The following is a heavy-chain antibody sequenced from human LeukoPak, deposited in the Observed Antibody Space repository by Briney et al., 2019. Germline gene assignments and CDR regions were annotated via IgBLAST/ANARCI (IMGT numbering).Heavy chain of an antibody. CDR3: ARDYGRSRDYGMDV. Sequence: GGSLRLSCAASGFTFSNAWMHWVRQAPGKGLVWVSRINSDGSSTTYADSVKGRFTISRDNAKNTLYLQMNSLRAEDTAVYFCARDYGRSRDYGMDVWGQGTTVTVSS. CDR1: GFTFSNAW. CDR2: INSDGSST. D-gene: IGHD3-10*01. J-gene: IGHJ6*02. V-gene: IGHV3-74*01.